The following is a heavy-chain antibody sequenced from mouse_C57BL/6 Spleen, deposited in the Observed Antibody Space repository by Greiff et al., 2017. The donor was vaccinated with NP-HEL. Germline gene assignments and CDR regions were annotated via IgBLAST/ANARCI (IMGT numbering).Heavy chain of an antibody. Sequence: QVQLQQSGAELVRPGTSVKVSCKASGYAFTNYLIEWVKQRPGQGLEWIGVINPGSGGTNYNEKFKGKATLTADKSSSTAYMQLSSLTSEDSAVYFCARRGDAAMDYWGQGTSVTVSS. J-gene: IGHJ4*01. V-gene: IGHV1-54*01. CDR2: INPGSGGT. CDR1: GYAFTNYL. CDR3: ARRGDAAMDY.